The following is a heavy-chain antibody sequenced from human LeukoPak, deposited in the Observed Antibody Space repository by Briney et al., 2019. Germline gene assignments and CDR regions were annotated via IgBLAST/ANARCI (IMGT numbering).Heavy chain of an antibody. V-gene: IGHV1-69*05. CDR3: ASDYDSSGYYYPKFDY. CDR1: GGTFSSYA. CDR2: IIPIFGTA. J-gene: IGHJ4*02. D-gene: IGHD3-22*01. Sequence: SVKVSCKASGGTFSSYAISWVQQAPGQGLEWMGRIIPIFGTANYAQKFQGRVTITTDESTSTAYMELSSLRSEDTALYYCASDYDSSGYYYPKFDYWGQGTLVTVSS.